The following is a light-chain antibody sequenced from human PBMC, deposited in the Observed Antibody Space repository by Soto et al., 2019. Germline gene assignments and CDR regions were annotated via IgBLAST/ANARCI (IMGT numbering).Light chain of an antibody. J-gene: IGKJ1*01. CDR1: QGISSW. V-gene: IGKV1-5*01. CDR3: QQYNYYRT. Sequence: DIQMTQSPSSVSASVGDRVTVTFRASQGISSWLAWYQQKPGKAPKLLIYDASDLGSGVPSRFSGSGSGTEFTLTISSLQPDDFATYYCQQYNYYRTFGQGTKVDIK. CDR2: DAS.